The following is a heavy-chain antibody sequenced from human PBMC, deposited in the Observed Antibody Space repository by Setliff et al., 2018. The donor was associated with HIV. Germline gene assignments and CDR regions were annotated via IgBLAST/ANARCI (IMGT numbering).Heavy chain of an antibody. Sequence: ASVKVSCKASGYTFTSYGMNWVRQAPGQRLEWMGWINAGNGNTKYSQKFQGRVTITADESTSTAYMELSSLRSEDTAVYYCARGLTGGNPISDFDYWGQGTLVTVSS. CDR3: ARGLTGGNPISDFDY. D-gene: IGHD2-15*01. J-gene: IGHJ4*02. CDR2: INAGNGNT. CDR1: GYTFTSYG. V-gene: IGHV1-3*01.